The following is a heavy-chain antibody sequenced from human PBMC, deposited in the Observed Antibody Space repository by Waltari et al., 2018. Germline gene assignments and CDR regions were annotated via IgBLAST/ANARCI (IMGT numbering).Heavy chain of an antibody. J-gene: IGHJ4*02. CDR3: ARNFFSGLYHPFDD. Sequence: EVQLVESGGGLVKPGGSLRLSCTASGFIFSVYNMNWVRQAPGKGLEWVSSISGSSTYIYYADSVKGRFTISRDNTKNSLYLQMNSLRAEDTAVYFCARNFFSGLYHPFDDWGQGTLVTVSS. V-gene: IGHV3-21*02. CDR2: ISGSSTYI. D-gene: IGHD3-3*01. CDR1: GFIFSVYN.